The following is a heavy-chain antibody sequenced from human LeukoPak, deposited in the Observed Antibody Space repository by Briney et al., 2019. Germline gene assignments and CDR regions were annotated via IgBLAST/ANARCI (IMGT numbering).Heavy chain of an antibody. CDR3: ARDLYSGSYYDFDY. CDR1: GFSFSDYN. V-gene: IGHV3-48*01. CDR2: ISSSSSTT. D-gene: IGHD1-26*01. J-gene: IGHJ4*02. Sequence: GGSLRLSCAASGFSFSDYNMNWVHQAPGKGLEWVAYISSSSSTTHYADSVTGRFSISRDNAKSSLYLQMNSLRVEDTAVYYCARDLYSGSYYDFDYWGQGTLVTVSS.